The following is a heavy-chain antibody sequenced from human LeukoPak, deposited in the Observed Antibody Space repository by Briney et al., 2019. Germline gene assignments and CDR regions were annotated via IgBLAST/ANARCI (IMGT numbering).Heavy chain of an antibody. CDR1: GYTFTSYY. CDR3: ARDAHSSGWYGSSYDY. J-gene: IGHJ4*02. Sequence: ASVKVSCKASGYTFTSYYMHWVRQAPGQGLESMGIINPSGGSTSYAQKFQGRVTMTRDTSTSTVYMELSSLRSEDTAVYYCARDAHSSGWYGSSYDYWGQGTLVTVSS. CDR2: INPSGGST. V-gene: IGHV1-46*01. D-gene: IGHD6-19*01.